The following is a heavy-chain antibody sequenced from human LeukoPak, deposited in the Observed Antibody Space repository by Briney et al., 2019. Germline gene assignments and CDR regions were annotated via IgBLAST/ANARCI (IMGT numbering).Heavy chain of an antibody. CDR3: AREVSSSWYGYYYYYYMDV. J-gene: IGHJ6*03. CDR2: MNPNSGNT. CDR1: GYTFTSYD. V-gene: IGHV1-8*01. D-gene: IGHD6-13*01. Sequence: ASVKVSCKASGYTFTSYDINWVRQATGRGLEWMGWMNPNSGNTGYAQKFQGRVTMTRNTSISTAYMELSSLRSEDTAVYYCAREVSSSWYGYYYYYYMDVWGKGTTVTVSS.